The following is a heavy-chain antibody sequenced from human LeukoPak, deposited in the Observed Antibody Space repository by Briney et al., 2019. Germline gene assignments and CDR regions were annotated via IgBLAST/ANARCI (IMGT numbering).Heavy chain of an antibody. D-gene: IGHD3-22*01. J-gene: IGHJ4*02. CDR2: LYPGDSDT. CDR1: GYXFTSHW. CDR3: ARTNYYDSSGIDY. V-gene: IGHV5-51*01. Sequence: GESLKISCNGSGYXFTSHWICWVRQMPGKGLEWMGILYPGDSDTRYSPSFQGQVTISADKSISTAYLQWSSLKASDTAMYYCARTNYYDSSGIDYWGQGTLVTVSS.